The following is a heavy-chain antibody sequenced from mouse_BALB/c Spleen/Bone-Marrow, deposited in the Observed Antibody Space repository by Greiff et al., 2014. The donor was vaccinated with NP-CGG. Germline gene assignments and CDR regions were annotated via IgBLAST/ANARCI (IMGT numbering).Heavy chain of an antibody. CDR1: GFTFSSYG. Sequence: EVNVVESGGDLVKPGGSLKLSCAASGFTFSSYGMSWVRQTPDKRLEWVATISSGGSYTYYPDSVKGRSTISRDNAKNTLYLQMSSLKSEDTAMYYCARQYGNLGVMDYWGQGTSVTVSS. V-gene: IGHV5-6*01. D-gene: IGHD2-1*01. CDR3: ARQYGNLGVMDY. J-gene: IGHJ4*01. CDR2: ISSGGSYT.